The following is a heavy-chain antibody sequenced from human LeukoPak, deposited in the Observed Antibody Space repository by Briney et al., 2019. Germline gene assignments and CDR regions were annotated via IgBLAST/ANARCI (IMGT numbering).Heavy chain of an antibody. CDR1: GFTLSSYW. D-gene: IGHD4-17*01. J-gene: IGHJ4*02. Sequence: GGSLRLSCAASGFTLSSYWMSWVRQAPGKGLEWVANIKQDGSEKYYVDSEKGRFTISRDNAKNSLYLQMNSLRAEDTAVYYCARDEHGDFQGFDYWGQGTRVIVSS. CDR2: IKQDGSEK. CDR3: ARDEHGDFQGFDY. V-gene: IGHV3-7*03.